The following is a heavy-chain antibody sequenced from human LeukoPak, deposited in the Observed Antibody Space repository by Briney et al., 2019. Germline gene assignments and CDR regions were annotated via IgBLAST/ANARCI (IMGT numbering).Heavy chain of an antibody. J-gene: IGHJ4*02. CDR2: ISYDGSNK. CDR1: GFTFSSYG. Sequence: PGGSLRLSCAASGFTFSSYGMHWVRQAPGKGLEWMAVISYDGSNKYYADSVKGRFTISRDNSKNTLYLQMNSLRAEDTAVYYCAKEPFYYDSSGYYSHWGQGTLVTVSS. V-gene: IGHV3-30*18. D-gene: IGHD3-22*01. CDR3: AKEPFYYDSSGYYSH.